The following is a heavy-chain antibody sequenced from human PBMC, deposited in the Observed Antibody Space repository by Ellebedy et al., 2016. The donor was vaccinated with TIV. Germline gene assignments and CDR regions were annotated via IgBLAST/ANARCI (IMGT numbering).Heavy chain of an antibody. V-gene: IGHV4-30-4*01. D-gene: IGHD3-16*01. J-gene: IGHJ5*02. CDR2: IYYSGST. CDR3: ARVSWGNWFDP. CDR1: GGSISSGDYY. Sequence: SETLSLTCTVSGGSISSGDYYWSWIRQPPGKGLEWIGYIYYSGSTYYNPSLKSRVTISVDTSKNQFSLKLSSVTAADTAVYYCARVSWGNWFDPWGQGTLVTVSS.